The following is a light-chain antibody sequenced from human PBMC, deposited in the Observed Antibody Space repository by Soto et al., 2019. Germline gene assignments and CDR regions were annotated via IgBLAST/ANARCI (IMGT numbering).Light chain of an antibody. CDR2: EVS. V-gene: IGLV2-14*01. CDR3: GSYTSSRAYV. J-gene: IGLJ1*01. CDR1: SSDVGGSKY. Sequence: QSALTQPASVSGSPGQSITISCTGTSSDVGGSKYVSWYQQHSGKAPKLMIYEVSNRPSGVSNRFSGSKSGNTASLTIAGLQAEDEADYYCGSYTSSRAYVFGTGTKLTVL.